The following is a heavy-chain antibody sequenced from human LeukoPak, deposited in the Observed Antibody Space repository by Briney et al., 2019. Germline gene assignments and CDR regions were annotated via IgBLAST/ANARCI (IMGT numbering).Heavy chain of an antibody. CDR1: GFTFSSYS. V-gene: IGHV3-21*01. J-gene: IGHJ3*02. Sequence: RPGGSLRLSCAASGFTFSSYSMNWVRQAPGKGLEWVSSISSSSSYIYYADSVKGRFTITRDNAKNSLYLQMNSLRAEDTAVYYCAREGLIDGDYALNAFDIWGQGTMVTVSS. D-gene: IGHD4-17*01. CDR3: AREGLIDGDYALNAFDI. CDR2: ISSSSSYI.